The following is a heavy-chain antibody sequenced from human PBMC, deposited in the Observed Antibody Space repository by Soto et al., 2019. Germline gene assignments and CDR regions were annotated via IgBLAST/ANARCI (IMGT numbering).Heavy chain of an antibody. CDR3: ARVPAASDRTAFYYVSKFFYFDY. CDR2: ITSSGSFI. Sequence: NPGGSLRLSCAASGFTFSNSTMNWVRQAPGKGLEWVACITSSGSFIYYADSMKGRFTISRDDAKKSLYLQMNSLRAEDTAVYYCARVPAASDRTAFYYVSKFFYFDYWGRGTQVTVSS. D-gene: IGHD3-22*01. J-gene: IGHJ4*02. V-gene: IGHV3-21*01. CDR1: GFTFSNST.